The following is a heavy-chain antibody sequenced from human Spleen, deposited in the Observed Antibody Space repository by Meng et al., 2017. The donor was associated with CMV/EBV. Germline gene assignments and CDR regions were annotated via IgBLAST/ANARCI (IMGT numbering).Heavy chain of an antibody. CDR1: GFTFSNYW. J-gene: IGHJ3*02. D-gene: IGHD3-9*01. CDR2: ISSSGDYI. CDR3: ARGGDYDILTGYSNAFDI. V-gene: IGHV3-21*01. Sequence: GESLKISCAASGFTFSNYWMHWVRQAPGKGLEWVSSISSSGDYIYYADSVKGRFTISRDNAKNSLYLQMNNLRAEDTAVYYCARGGDYDILTGYSNAFDIWGQGTMVTVSS.